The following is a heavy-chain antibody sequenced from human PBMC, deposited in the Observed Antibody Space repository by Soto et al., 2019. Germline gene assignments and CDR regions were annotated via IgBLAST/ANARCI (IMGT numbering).Heavy chain of an antibody. CDR2: FIPFSSTT. Sequence: QVQLVQSGAEVKKPGSSVKVSCKASGGTFSDYPLSWVRQAPGQGREWMGTFIPFSSTTNYAQKFQGRVTITADKSTRTAYMEMRSLRSEDTAVFYCARGRMTAVTNRWFDPWGQGTLVTVSS. V-gene: IGHV1-69*06. CDR1: GGTFSDYP. J-gene: IGHJ5*02. D-gene: IGHD4-4*01. CDR3: ARGRMTAVTNRWFDP.